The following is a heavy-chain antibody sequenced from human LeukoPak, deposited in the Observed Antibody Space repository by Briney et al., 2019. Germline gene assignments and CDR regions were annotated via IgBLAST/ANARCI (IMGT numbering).Heavy chain of an antibody. CDR3: ARQGDSSSSWYVVGYYYYMDV. V-gene: IGHV3-48*04. J-gene: IGHJ6*03. CDR1: GFTFSSYS. Sequence: PGGSLRLSCAASGFTFSSYSMNWVRQAPGEGLEWVSYISSLSGTIYYADSVKGRFTISRDNAKNSLYLQMNSLRAEDTAVYYCARQGDSSSSWYVVGYYYYMDVWGEGTTVTVSS. D-gene: IGHD6-13*01. CDR2: ISSLSGTI.